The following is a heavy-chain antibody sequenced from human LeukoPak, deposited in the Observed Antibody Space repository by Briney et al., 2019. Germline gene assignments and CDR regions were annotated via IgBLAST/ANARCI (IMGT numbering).Heavy chain of an antibody. J-gene: IGHJ3*02. CDR1: GFTFSSYT. Sequence: GGSLRLSCAASGFTFSSYTMNWVRQAPGKGLEWVSSISTFSTYIYYADSVKGLFTISRDNAKNSLYLQMSSLRAEDTAVYYCARDTVVTSTQGAFDIWGQGTMVTVSS. CDR2: ISTFSTYI. CDR3: ARDTVVTSTQGAFDI. V-gene: IGHV3-21*01. D-gene: IGHD4-23*01.